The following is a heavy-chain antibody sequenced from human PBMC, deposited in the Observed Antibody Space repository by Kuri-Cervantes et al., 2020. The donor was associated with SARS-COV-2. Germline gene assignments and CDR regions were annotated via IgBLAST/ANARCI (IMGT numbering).Heavy chain of an antibody. D-gene: IGHD6-19*01. CDR2: ISAYNGNT. CDR3: ARDAPSSGWTAPGSY. Sequence: GESLKISCKASGYTFTSYGISWVRQAPGQGLEWMGWISAYNGNTNYAQKLQGRVTMTTDTSTNTAYMELRSLRSDDTAVYYCARDAPSSGWTAPGSYWGHGTLVTVSS. V-gene: IGHV1-18*01. CDR1: GYTFTSYG. J-gene: IGHJ4*01.